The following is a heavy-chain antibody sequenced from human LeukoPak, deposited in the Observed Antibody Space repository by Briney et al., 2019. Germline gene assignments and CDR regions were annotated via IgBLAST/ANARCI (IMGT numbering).Heavy chain of an antibody. CDR3: TRGSCTNGVCYHFDY. CDR2: IRIKAYGGTT. J-gene: IGHJ4*02. Sequence: PGGSLRLSCTASGFTFGDYAMSWVRQAPGKGLEWVGFIRIKAYGGTTEYAASVKGGFTISRDDSKSISYLQMNSLKTEDTAVYYCTRGSCTNGVCYHFDYWGQGTLVTVSS. D-gene: IGHD2-8*01. CDR1: GFTFGDYA. V-gene: IGHV3-49*04.